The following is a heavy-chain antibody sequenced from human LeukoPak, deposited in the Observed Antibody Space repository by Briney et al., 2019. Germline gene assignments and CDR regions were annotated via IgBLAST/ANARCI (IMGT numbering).Heavy chain of an antibody. D-gene: IGHD2-2*01. J-gene: IGHJ5*02. Sequence: KTSQTLSLTCTVSGGSISSGSYYWSWIRQPPGKGLEWIGYIYYSGSTNYNPSLKSRVTISVDTSKNQFSLKLSSVTAADTAVYYCARAHVASSWFDPWGQGTLVTVSS. CDR1: GGSISSGSYY. CDR2: IYYSGST. V-gene: IGHV4-61*01. CDR3: ARAHVASSWFDP.